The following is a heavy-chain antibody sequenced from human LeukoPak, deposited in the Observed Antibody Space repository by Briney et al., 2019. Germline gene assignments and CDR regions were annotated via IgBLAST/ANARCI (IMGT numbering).Heavy chain of an antibody. CDR1: GGSISSSTYY. J-gene: IGHJ5*02. V-gene: IGHV4-39*01. CDR2: IYYSGST. Sequence: SETLSLTCTVSGGSISSSTYYWGWIRQPPGKGLEWIGSIYYSGSTYYNPSLKSRVTISVDTSKNQFSLKLSSVTAADTAVYYCARHSYSSSWYGTFDPWGQGTLVTVSS. CDR3: ARHSYSSSWYGTFDP. D-gene: IGHD6-13*01.